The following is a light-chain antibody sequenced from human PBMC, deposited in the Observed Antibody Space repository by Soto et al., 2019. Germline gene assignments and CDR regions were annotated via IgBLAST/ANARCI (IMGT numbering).Light chain of an antibody. CDR1: QSVRSH. CDR3: QQRSDWPPIT. V-gene: IGKV3-11*01. CDR2: DAS. J-gene: IGKJ5*01. Sequence: DTVLTQSPATLSLSPGETATLSCRASQSVRSHLAWYQQRPGQPPRLLIYDASYRATGVPLRFSGSGSGTEFTLIISSLEAGDSAIYYCQQRSDWPPITFGQGTRLEIK.